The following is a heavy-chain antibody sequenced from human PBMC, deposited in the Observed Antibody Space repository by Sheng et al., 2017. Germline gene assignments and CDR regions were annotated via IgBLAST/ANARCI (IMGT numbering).Heavy chain of an antibody. D-gene: IGHD1-1*01. CDR1: GYSYNRGYY. CDR3: ARGPVGADDTPHWPFDI. V-gene: IGHV4-38-2*02. Sequence: QVQLQESGPGLVKPSETLSLTCSVSGYSYNRGYYWGWIRQSPGKGLEWIGSFYYNGNTYYNPSLKSRVVISKDQFSLKLSAATAADTAMYYCARGPVGADDTPHWPFDIWGQGAMVIVSS. J-gene: IGHJ3*02. CDR2: FYYNGNT.